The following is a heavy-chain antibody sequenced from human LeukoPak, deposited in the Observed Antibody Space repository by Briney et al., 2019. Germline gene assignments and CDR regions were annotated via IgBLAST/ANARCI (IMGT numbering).Heavy chain of an antibody. Sequence: SETLSLTCTVSGGSISSSSYYWGWIRQPPGKGLEWIGSIYYSGSTYYNPSLKSRVTISVDTSKNQFSLKLSPVTAADTAVYYCASKRGYGYGYTEWYWGQGTLVTVSS. V-gene: IGHV4-39*01. CDR2: IYYSGST. J-gene: IGHJ4*02. CDR1: GGSISSSSYY. CDR3: ASKRGYGYGYTEWY. D-gene: IGHD5-18*01.